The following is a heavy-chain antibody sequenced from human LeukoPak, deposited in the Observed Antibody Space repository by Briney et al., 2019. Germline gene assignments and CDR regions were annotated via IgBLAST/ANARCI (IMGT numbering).Heavy chain of an antibody. V-gene: IGHV1-69*05. Sequence: ASVKVSCKASGYTFTGYYMHWVRQAPGQGLEWMGRIIPIFGAANYAQKFQDRVTITTDESTSTAYMELSSLRSEDTAVYYCARGNLSDSSGYYYPYYYYYMDVWGKGTTVTVSS. CDR1: GYTFTGYY. CDR3: ARGNLSDSSGYYYPYYYYYMDV. D-gene: IGHD3-22*01. J-gene: IGHJ6*03. CDR2: IIPIFGAA.